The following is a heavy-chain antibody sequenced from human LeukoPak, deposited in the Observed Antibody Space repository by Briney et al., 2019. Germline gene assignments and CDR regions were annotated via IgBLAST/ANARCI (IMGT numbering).Heavy chain of an antibody. V-gene: IGHV4-4*02. Sequence: SETLSLTCGVSGGSISSTNWWTWVRQPPGEGLEWIGEVHLSERTNYNPSLESRVTMSVDMSENHISLKLTSVTAADTAVYYCAREGGPYRPLDYSGQGTLVTVSS. J-gene: IGHJ4*02. CDR1: GGSISSTNW. CDR2: VHLSERT. CDR3: AREGGPYRPLDY.